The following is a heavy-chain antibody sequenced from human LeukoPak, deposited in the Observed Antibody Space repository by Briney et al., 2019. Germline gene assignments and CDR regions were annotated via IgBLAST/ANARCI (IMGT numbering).Heavy chain of an antibody. V-gene: IGHV4-59*08. D-gene: IGHD3-22*01. CDR1: GGSISSYY. Sequence: SETLSLTCTVSGGSISSYYWSWIRQPPGKRLEWIGYIYYSGSTNYNPSLKSRVTISVDTSKNQFSLKLSSVTAADTAVYYCARQEYYYDSSGYYPAFDYWGQGTLVTVSS. CDR2: IYYSGST. CDR3: ARQEYYYDSSGYYPAFDY. J-gene: IGHJ4*02.